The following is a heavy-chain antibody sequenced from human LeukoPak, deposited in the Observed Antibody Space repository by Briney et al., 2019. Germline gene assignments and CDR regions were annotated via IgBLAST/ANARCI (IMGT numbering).Heavy chain of an antibody. CDR1: GGSFSSCY. J-gene: IGHJ5*02. D-gene: IGHD2-15*01. V-gene: IGHV4-34*01. CDR3: ARGQDIVVEVAATPVRVYNWRDP. CDR2: INHSGST. Sequence: SETLSLTCPVCGGSFSSCYWSWIRQPPGKGLEWIGEINHSGSTNYNPSLKSRVTISVDTSKNQFSLKLSSVTAADTAVYYCARGQDIVVEVAATPVRVYNWRDPWGQGTLVTVSS.